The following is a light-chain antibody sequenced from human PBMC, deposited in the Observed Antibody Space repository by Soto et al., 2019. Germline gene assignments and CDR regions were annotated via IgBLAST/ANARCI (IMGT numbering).Light chain of an antibody. CDR2: DVS. J-gene: IGLJ1*01. V-gene: IGLV2-14*01. CDR3: ISYSSSSTYV. CDR1: SSDVGGYDY. Sequence: SVLPQPASVSGSPGQSITISCTGTSSDVGGYDYVSWYQQPPGKAPKLIIYDVSDRPSGVSSRFSGSKSGNTASLTISGLQDEDEADYYCISYSSSSTYVFGTGTKVTVL.